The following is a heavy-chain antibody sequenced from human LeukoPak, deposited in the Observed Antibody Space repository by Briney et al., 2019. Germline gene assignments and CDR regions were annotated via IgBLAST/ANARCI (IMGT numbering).Heavy chain of an antibody. V-gene: IGHV3-7*01. CDR3: ARVMRGVVVTANYYYYGMDV. CDR2: IKQDGSEK. CDR1: GFTFSSYW. J-gene: IGHJ6*02. D-gene: IGHD2-21*02. Sequence: GGSLRLSCAASGFTFSSYWMSWVRQAPGKGLEWVANIKQDGSEKYYVDSVKGRFTISRDNAKNSLYLQMNSLRAEDTAVYYCARVMRGVVVTANYYYYGMDVWGQGTTVTVSS.